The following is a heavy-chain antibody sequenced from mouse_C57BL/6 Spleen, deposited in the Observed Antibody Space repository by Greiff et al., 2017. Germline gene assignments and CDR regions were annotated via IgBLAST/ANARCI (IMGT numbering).Heavy chain of an antibody. D-gene: IGHD1-1*01. V-gene: IGHV1-82*01. J-gene: IGHJ4*01. Sequence: VKLVESGPELVKPGASVKISCTASGYAFSSSWMNWVKQRPGKGLEWIGRIYPGDDDTNYNGKFKGKATLTADKSSSTAYMQLSSLTSEDSAFYCCAQECSEAMDYWGQGTSVTVSS. CDR2: IYPGDDDT. CDR3: AQECSEAMDY. CDR1: GYAFSSSW.